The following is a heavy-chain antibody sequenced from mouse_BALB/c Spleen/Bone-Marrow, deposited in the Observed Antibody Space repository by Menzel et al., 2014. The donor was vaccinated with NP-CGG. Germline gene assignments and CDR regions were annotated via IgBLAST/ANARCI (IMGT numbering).Heavy chain of an antibody. J-gene: IGHJ2*01. Sequence: EVQLVESGGGLVQPGGSLNLACVASGFDFGRYWMSWARQAPGKGLEWIGEINPGSSTINYSPSLKDKFIISRDNAKNTLYLQTSKVRSEDTALYYCARLGHYGYHDTWGQGSTLTVSS. V-gene: IGHV4-2*02. D-gene: IGHD1-2*01. CDR2: INPGSSTI. CDR3: ARLGHYGYHDT. CDR1: GFDFGRYW.